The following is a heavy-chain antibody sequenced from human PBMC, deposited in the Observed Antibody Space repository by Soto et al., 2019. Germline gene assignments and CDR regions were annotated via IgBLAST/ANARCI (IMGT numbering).Heavy chain of an antibody. CDR3: ARGRMLYPVGNYGMAV. CDR1: GGTFSSYA. CDR2: IIPIFGTA. V-gene: IGHV1-69*01. J-gene: IGHJ6*02. D-gene: IGHD2-8*01. Sequence: VQLVQSGAEVKKPGSSVKVSCKASGGTFSSYAISWVRQAPGQGLEWMGGIIPIFGTANYAQKFQGRVTITADESTSTAYMELSSLRSEDTSVYYCARGRMLYPVGNYGMAVWGQGTTVNVSS.